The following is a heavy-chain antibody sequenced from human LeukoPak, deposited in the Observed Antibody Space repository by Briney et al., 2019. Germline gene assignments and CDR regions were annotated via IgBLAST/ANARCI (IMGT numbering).Heavy chain of an antibody. J-gene: IGHJ3*02. Sequence: SETLSLTCAVYGGSFSGYYWSWIRQPPGKGLEWIGEINHSGSTNYNPSLKSRVTISVDTSKNQFSLKLSSVTAADTAVYYCARPAAQQWLVRRNDAFDIWGQGTMVTVSS. V-gene: IGHV4-34*01. CDR1: GGSFSGYY. D-gene: IGHD6-19*01. CDR3: ARPAAQQWLVRRNDAFDI. CDR2: INHSGST.